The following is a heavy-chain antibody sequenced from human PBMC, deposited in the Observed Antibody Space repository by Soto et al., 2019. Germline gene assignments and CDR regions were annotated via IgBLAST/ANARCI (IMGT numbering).Heavy chain of an antibody. D-gene: IGHD2-2*02. V-gene: IGHV4-4*07. CDR1: GGSISSYY. CDR3: ARDYVVVVPAAIQLYYGMDV. Sequence: QVQLQESGPGLVKPSETLSLTCTVSGGSISSYYWSWIRQPAGKGLEWIGRIYTSGSTNYNPSLKSRVTMSVDTSKNQFSRKLSSVTAADTAVYYCARDYVVVVPAAIQLYYGMDVWGQGTTVTVSS. CDR2: IYTSGST. J-gene: IGHJ6*02.